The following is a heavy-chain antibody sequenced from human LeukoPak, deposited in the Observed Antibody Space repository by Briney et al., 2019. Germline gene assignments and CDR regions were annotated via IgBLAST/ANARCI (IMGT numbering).Heavy chain of an antibody. Sequence: GGSLGLSCAASGNYWMHWVRQVPGKGLVWVSHINSDGSWTSYADSVKGRFTISKDNAKNTVYLQMNSLRAEDTAVYYCVSFYETYWGRGTLVTVSS. D-gene: IGHD2/OR15-2a*01. CDR3: VSFYETY. V-gene: IGHV3-74*01. CDR2: INSDGSWT. CDR1: GNYW. J-gene: IGHJ4*02.